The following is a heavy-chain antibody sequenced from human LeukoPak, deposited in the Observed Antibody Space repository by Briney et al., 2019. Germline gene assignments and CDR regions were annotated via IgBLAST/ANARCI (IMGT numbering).Heavy chain of an antibody. J-gene: IGHJ3*02. V-gene: IGHV3-64*01. CDR1: GFTFSSYA. D-gene: IGHD2-15*01. Sequence: GGSLRLSCAASGFTFSSYAMHWVRQAPGKGLEYVSAISSNGGSTYYANSVKGRFTISRDNSKNTLYLQMGSLRAEDMAVYYCARGGWSDAFDIWGQGTMVTVSS. CDR2: ISSNGGST. CDR3: ARGGWSDAFDI.